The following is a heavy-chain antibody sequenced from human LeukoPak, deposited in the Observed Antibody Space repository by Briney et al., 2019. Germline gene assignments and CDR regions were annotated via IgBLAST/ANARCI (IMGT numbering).Heavy chain of an antibody. V-gene: IGHV4-34*01. CDR3: ARGMAEYSSSSEGLYHLYYFDY. CDR1: GGSFSGYY. D-gene: IGHD6-6*01. CDR2: INHSGST. Sequence: SETLSLTCADYGGSFSGYYWSWIRQPPGKGLEWIGEINHSGSTNYNPSLKSRVTISVDTSKNQFSLKLSSVTAADTAVYYCARGMAEYSSSSEGLYHLYYFDYWGQGTLVTVSS. J-gene: IGHJ4*02.